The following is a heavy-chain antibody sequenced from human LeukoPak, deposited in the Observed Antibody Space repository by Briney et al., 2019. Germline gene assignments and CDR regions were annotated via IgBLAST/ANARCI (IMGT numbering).Heavy chain of an antibody. CDR3: ARVLRTAADAFDI. CDR1: GFTFRNYW. Sequence: GGSLRLSCAASGFTFRNYWMTWVRQAPGKGLGWVASIKQDGSEKQYVDSVKGRFTISRDNAKNSLYLQMNSLRADDTAVFFCARVLRTAADAFDIWGQGTVVTVSS. V-gene: IGHV3-7*03. D-gene: IGHD3-3*01. CDR2: IKQDGSEK. J-gene: IGHJ3*02.